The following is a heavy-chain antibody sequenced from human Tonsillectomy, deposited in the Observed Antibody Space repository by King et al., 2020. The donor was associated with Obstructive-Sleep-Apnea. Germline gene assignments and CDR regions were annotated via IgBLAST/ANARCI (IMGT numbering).Heavy chain of an antibody. CDR2: IRYDGSNK. CDR1: GFTFSSYG. CDR3: AKTYESYIVGASFDY. Sequence: VQLVESGGGVVQPGGSLRLSCAASGFTFSSYGMHWVRQAPGKGLEWVAFIRYDGSNKYYADSVKGRFTISRDNSKNTLYLQMNSLRAEDTAVYYCAKTYESYIVGASFDYWGQGTLVTVSS. J-gene: IGHJ4*02. D-gene: IGHD1-26*01. V-gene: IGHV3-30*02.